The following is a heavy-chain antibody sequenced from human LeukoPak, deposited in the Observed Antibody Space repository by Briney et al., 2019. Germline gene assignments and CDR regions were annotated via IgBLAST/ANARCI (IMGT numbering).Heavy chain of an antibody. CDR3: ARSDQKKNYYYYMDV. J-gene: IGHJ6*03. Sequence: GGSLRLSCAASGFTVSSNYMSWVRQAPGKGLEWVSVIYSGGSTYYADSVKGRFTISRDNSKNTLYLQMNSLRAEDTAVYYCARSDQKKNYYYYMDVWGKGATVTISS. V-gene: IGHV3-66*01. CDR1: GFTVSSNY. CDR2: IYSGGST.